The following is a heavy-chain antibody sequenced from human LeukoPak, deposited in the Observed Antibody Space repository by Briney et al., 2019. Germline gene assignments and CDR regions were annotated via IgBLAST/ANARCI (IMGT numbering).Heavy chain of an antibody. V-gene: IGHV1-8*03. CDR3: ARGYCSGGSCYLGYYYMDV. D-gene: IGHD2-15*01. CDR2: MNPNSGNT. J-gene: IGHJ6*03. Sequence: GASVKVSCKASGYTFTSYDINWVRQATGQGLEWMGWMNPNSGNTGYAQKFQGRVTITRNTSISTAYMELSSLRSEDTAVYYCARGYCSGGSCYLGYYYMDVWGKGTTVTVSS. CDR1: GYTFTSYD.